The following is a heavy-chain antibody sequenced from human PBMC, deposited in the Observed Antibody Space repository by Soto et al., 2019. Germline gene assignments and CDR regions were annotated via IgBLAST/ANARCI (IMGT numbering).Heavy chain of an antibody. D-gene: IGHD7-27*01. Sequence: GGSLRLSCAASGFTFSSYWMSWVRQAPGKGLEWVANIKQDGSEKYYVDSVKGRFTISRDNAKNSLYLQMNSLRAEDTAVYCCAESRAGDRFDYWGQGTLVTVSS. CDR2: IKQDGSEK. CDR1: GFTFSSYW. CDR3: AESRAGDRFDY. V-gene: IGHV3-7*03. J-gene: IGHJ4*02.